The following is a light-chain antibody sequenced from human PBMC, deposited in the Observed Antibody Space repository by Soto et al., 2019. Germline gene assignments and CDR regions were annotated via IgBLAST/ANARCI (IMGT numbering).Light chain of an antibody. Sequence: QSVLTQRPSVSAAPGQKVTISCSGSSSNIGNNYVSWYRQLPGTAPKLLIYDNNKRPSGIPDRFSGSKSGTSATLGITGLQTGDEADYYCGTWDSSLSALVFGAGTKLTVL. CDR3: GTWDSSLSALV. CDR1: SSNIGNNY. CDR2: DNN. J-gene: IGLJ2*01. V-gene: IGLV1-51*01.